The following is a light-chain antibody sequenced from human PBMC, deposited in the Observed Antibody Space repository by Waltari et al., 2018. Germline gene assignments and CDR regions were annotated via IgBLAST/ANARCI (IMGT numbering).Light chain of an antibody. CDR1: QNVNSNY. Sequence: EIALTQSPGTLSLSPGERATLSCRASQNVNSNYLAWYQQKPGQAPRLLIYGASSRATGIPDRFSGSGSGTDFTLTISRLGPEDFAVYYCQQYGSSPRTFGQGTKVEIK. V-gene: IGKV3-20*01. CDR3: QQYGSSPRT. J-gene: IGKJ1*01. CDR2: GAS.